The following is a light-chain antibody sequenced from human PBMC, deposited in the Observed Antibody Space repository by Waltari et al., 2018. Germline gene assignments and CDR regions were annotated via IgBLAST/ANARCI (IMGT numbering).Light chain of an antibody. CDR1: QNVMYSSNNQNF. J-gene: IGKJ3*01. CDR2: WAS. Sequence: IVMPQSPDSLAGSLGARATINCRSSQNVMYSSNNQNFLAWYQQNPGQPPKLLIYWASTRQSGVPDRFTGRWSGTDFTLTISSLQPEDVATYYCQQYFVTPFTFGPGTKVEVK. CDR3: QQYFVTPFT. V-gene: IGKV4-1*01.